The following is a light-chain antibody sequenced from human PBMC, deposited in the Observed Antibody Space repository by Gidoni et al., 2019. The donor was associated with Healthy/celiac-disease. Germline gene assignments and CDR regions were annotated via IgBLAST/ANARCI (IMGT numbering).Light chain of an antibody. CDR3: QQSYSTXIFT. V-gene: IGKV1-39*01. CDR2: AAS. CDR1: QSISSY. Sequence: DIQMTQSPSSLSASVGDRVTITCRASQSISSYLNWYQQKPGKAPKLLIYAASSLQSGVPSRFSGSGSGTDFTLTISSLQPEDFATYYCQQSYSTXIFTFGPXTKVDXK. J-gene: IGKJ3*01.